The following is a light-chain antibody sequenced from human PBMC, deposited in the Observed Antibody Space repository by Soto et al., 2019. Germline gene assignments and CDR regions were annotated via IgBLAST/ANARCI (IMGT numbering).Light chain of an antibody. V-gene: IGLV2-14*01. CDR1: SSDVGGYDY. CDR2: DVT. Sequence: QSALTQPASVSGSPGQSITVSCTGTSSDVGGYDYVSWYQQHPGNAPKLLISDVTNRPSGVSNLFSGSKSGNTASLTISGLQNEDEADYYCTSYTSSSTYVFGTGTKLTVL. J-gene: IGLJ1*01. CDR3: TSYTSSSTYV.